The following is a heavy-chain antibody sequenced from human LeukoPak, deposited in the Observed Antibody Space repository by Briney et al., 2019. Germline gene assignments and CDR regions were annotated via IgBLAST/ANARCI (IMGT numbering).Heavy chain of an antibody. CDR2: ISAYNGNT. V-gene: IGHV1-18*04. D-gene: IGHD3-10*01. Sequence: ASVKVSCKASGYTFTSYYMHWVRQAPGQGLEWMGWISAYNGNTNYAQKLQGRVTMTTDTSTSTAYMELRSLRSDDTAVYYCARGRRDYGSGSPPDYWGQGTLVTVSS. CDR3: ARGRRDYGSGSPPDY. J-gene: IGHJ4*02. CDR1: GYTFTSYY.